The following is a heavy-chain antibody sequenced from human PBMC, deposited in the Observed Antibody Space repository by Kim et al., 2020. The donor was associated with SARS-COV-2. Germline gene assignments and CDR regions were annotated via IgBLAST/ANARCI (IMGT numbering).Heavy chain of an antibody. D-gene: IGHD2-8*01. Sequence: ASEQGRFTISRDDSKNTAYLQMNSLKTKDTAVYYCYRRYCTNGMCYPNFDYWGQGTLVTVSS. V-gene: IGHV3-73*01. CDR3: YRRYCTNGMCYPNFDY. J-gene: IGHJ4*02.